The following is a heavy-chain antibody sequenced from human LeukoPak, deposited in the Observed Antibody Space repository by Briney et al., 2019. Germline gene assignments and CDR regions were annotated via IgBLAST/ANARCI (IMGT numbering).Heavy chain of an antibody. D-gene: IGHD6-13*01. V-gene: IGHV4-4*02. CDR2: IYHSGST. CDR1: GGSISSSNW. J-gene: IGHJ4*02. CDR3: ARAPSIAAASTVDY. Sequence: SETLSLTCAVSGGSISSSNWWSWVRQPPGKGLEWIGEIYHSGSTNYNPSLKSRVTISVDKSKNQFSLKLSSVTAADTAVYYCARAPSIAAASTVDYWGQGTLVTVSS.